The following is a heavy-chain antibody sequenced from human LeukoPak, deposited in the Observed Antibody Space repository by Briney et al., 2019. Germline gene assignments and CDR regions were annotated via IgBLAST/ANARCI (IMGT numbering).Heavy chain of an antibody. D-gene: IGHD3-16*01. J-gene: IGHJ4*02. CDR2: ISGSGGST. CDR1: GFTFSSYE. Sequence: GGSLRLSCAASGFTFSSYEMNWVRQAPGKGLEWVSSISGSGGSTYYADSVKGRFTISRDNSKNTLFLQMNSLKADDTAVYYCAKGGGGVLASWGQGTLVTVSS. CDR3: AKGGGGVLAS. V-gene: IGHV3-23*01.